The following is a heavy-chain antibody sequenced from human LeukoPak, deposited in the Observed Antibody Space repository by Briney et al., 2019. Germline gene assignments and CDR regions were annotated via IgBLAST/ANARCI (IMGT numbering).Heavy chain of an antibody. CDR2: IYSDNT. CDR1: GGSLRLSC. V-gene: IGHV3-53*01. CDR3: ARRAGAYSHPYDY. J-gene: IGHJ4*02. D-gene: IGHD4/OR15-4a*01. Sequence: SGGSLRLSCMSWVRQAPGKGLEWVSFIYSDNTHYSDSVKGRFTISRDNSKNTLYLQMNSLRAEDTAVYYCARRAGAYSHPYDYWGQGTLVTVSS.